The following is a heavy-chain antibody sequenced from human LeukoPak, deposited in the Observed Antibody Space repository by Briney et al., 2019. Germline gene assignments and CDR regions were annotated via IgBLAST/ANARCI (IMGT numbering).Heavy chain of an antibody. J-gene: IGHJ3*02. D-gene: IGHD6-6*01. V-gene: IGHV1-69*13. Sequence: ASVKVSCKASGGTFSSYAISWVRQAPGQGLEWMGGIIPIFGTANYAQKFQGRVTITADGSTSTAYMELSSLRSEDTAVYYCARGVEYSSSSGAFDIWGQGTMVTVSS. CDR2: IIPIFGTA. CDR3: ARGVEYSSSSGAFDI. CDR1: GGTFSSYA.